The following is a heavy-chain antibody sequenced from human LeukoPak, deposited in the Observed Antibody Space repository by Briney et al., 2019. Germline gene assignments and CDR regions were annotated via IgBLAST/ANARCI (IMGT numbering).Heavy chain of an antibody. CDR3: AREEVKSFDN. CDR1: GFTFTSFG. J-gene: IGHJ4*02. V-gene: IGHV3-7*03. CDR2: IKGDGSET. Sequence: GGSLRLSCAASGFTFTSFGMNWVRQAPGKGLEWVANIKGDGSETSYVTSVRGRFTISRDNAKNSLYLQMSNLRVEDTAVYYCAREEVKSFDNWGQGTLVTVSS.